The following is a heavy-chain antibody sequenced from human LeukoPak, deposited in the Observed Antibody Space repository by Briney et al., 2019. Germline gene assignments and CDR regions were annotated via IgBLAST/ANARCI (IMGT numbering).Heavy chain of an antibody. V-gene: IGHV3-21*01. CDR1: GFTFSSYS. J-gene: IGHJ4*02. D-gene: IGHD2-15*01. CDR2: ISSSSSYI. CDR3: ARKCSVSRCYEHY. Sequence: GGSLRLSCAASGFTFSSYSMNWVRQAPGKRLEWVSSISSSSSYIYYADSVKGRFTISRDNAKNSLYLQMNSLRAEDTAVYYCARKCSVSRCYEHYWGQGTLVTVSS.